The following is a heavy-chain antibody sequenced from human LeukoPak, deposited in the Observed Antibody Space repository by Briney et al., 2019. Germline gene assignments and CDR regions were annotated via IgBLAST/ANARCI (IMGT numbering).Heavy chain of an antibody. CDR3: ARDLWGPYYFDY. CDR1: GYTFTSYG. Sequence: ASVKVSCKASGYTFTSYGISWVRQAPGQGLEWMGWISAYNGNTNNAQKLQGRVTMTTDTSTSTAYMELRSLRSDDTAVYYCARDLWGPYYFDYWGQGTLVTVSS. CDR2: ISAYNGNT. V-gene: IGHV1-18*01. D-gene: IGHD1-26*01. J-gene: IGHJ4*02.